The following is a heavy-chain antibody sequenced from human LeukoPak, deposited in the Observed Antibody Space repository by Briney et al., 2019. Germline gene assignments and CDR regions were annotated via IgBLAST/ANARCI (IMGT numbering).Heavy chain of an antibody. CDR2: ISGSGTTM. CDR1: GFIFSSYE. J-gene: IGHJ4*02. D-gene: IGHD1-26*01. Sequence: LSCAASGFIFSSYEMNWVRQAPGKGLEWVSYISGSGTTMYYGDSVKGRFTVSRDNAKNSLYLQMNSLRAEDTAVYYCARDPPTSGAFEYWGQGTLVTVSS. CDR3: ARDPPTSGAFEY. V-gene: IGHV3-48*03.